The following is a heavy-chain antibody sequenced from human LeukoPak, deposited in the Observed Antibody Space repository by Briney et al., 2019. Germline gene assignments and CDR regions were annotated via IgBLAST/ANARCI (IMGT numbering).Heavy chain of an antibody. CDR2: INHSGST. CDR1: GGSFSGYY. Sequence: SETLSLTCAVYGGSFSGYYWSWIRQPPGKGLEWIGEINHSGSTNHNPSLKSRVTISVDTSKNQFSLKLSSVTAADTAVYYCARRPAVQIQLSYDYWGQGTLVTVSS. D-gene: IGHD5-18*01. J-gene: IGHJ4*02. CDR3: ARRPAVQIQLSYDY. V-gene: IGHV4-34*01.